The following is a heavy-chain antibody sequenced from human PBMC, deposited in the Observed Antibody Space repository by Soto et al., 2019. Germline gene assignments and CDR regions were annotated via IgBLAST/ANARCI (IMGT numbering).Heavy chain of an antibody. J-gene: IGHJ5*02. CDR3: ARDLQHQPWRYGDSPGDWFDP. V-gene: IGHV1-3*01. Sequence: ASVKVSCKASGYTFTSYAMHWVRQAPGQRLEWMGWINAGNGNTKYSQKFQGRVTITRDTSASTAYMELSSLRSEDTAVYYCARDLQHQPWRYGDSPGDWFDPWGQGTLVTVSS. CDR2: INAGNGNT. D-gene: IGHD4-17*01. CDR1: GYTFTSYA.